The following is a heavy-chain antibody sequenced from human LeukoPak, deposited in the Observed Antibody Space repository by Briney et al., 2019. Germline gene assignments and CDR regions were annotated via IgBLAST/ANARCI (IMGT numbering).Heavy chain of an antibody. D-gene: IGHD6-13*01. J-gene: IGHJ4*02. CDR3: ATDLRGYSSSWYPDY. Sequence: GGSLRLSCAASGFTFSSYAMSWVRQAPGKGLEWVSTISSSGGTTYYADSVKGRFTISRDNSKNTLYLQMNSLRADDTAVYYCATDLRGYSSSWYPDYWGQGTLVTVSS. V-gene: IGHV3-23*01. CDR1: GFTFSSYA. CDR2: ISSSGGTT.